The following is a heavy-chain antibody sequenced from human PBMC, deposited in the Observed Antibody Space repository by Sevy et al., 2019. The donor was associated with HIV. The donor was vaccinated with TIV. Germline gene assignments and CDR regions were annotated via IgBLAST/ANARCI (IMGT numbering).Heavy chain of an antibody. D-gene: IGHD6-6*01. CDR1: GFTFSNYW. V-gene: IGHV3-7*01. CDR2: IKHDGSEK. CDR3: AKEVLDSSSSARRSSPSYWYFDL. Sequence: GGSLRLSCVASGFTFSNYWMSWVRQAPGKGLEWVANIKHDGSEKYYVDSVKGRFTISRDNAKNSLYLQMNSLRAEDTAVCYCAKEVLDSSSSARRSSPSYWYFDLWGRGTLVTVSS. J-gene: IGHJ2*01.